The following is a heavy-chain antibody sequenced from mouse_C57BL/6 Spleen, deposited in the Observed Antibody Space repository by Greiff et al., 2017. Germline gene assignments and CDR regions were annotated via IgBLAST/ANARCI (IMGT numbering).Heavy chain of an antibody. V-gene: IGHV1-39*01. CDR1: GYSFTDYN. J-gene: IGHJ4*01. CDR2: INPNYGTT. D-gene: IGHD2-3*01. CDR3: ARFDGYAVFYAMDY. Sequence: EVKLVESGPELVKPGASVKISCKASGYSFTDYNMNWVKQSNGKSLEWIGVINPNYGTTSYNQKFKGKATLTVDQSSSTAYMQLNSLTSEDSAVYYCARFDGYAVFYAMDYWGQGTSVTVSS.